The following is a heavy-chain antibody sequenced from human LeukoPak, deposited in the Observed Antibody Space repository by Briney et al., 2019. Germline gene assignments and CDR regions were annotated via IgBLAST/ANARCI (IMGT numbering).Heavy chain of an antibody. V-gene: IGHV4-38-2*02. D-gene: IGHD2-8*01. CDR2: IYRSGST. CDR3: ARDFCTNGVCYYFDY. CDR1: GYSISSGYY. Sequence: SETLSLTCTVSGYSISSGYYWGWIRQPPGKGLEWIGSIYRSGSTYYNPSLKSRVTISVDTSKNQFSLKLSSVTAADTAVYYCARDFCTNGVCYYFDYWGQGTLVTVSS. J-gene: IGHJ4*02.